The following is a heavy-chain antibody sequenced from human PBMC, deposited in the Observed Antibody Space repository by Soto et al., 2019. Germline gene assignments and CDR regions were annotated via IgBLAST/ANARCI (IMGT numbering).Heavy chain of an antibody. CDR1: EDTFSHHT. CDR2: IIPILGIA. V-gene: IGHV1-69*02. CDR3: ARVAEMGTVTKGYYSSMDV. Sequence: HVQLVQSGAEVKKPGSSVNVSCKSAEDTFSHHTISWVRQAPGQGLEWMGRIIPILGIANYALKFQGRVTITAYKSTNTAYMDLSSLRSEDTALYYCARVAEMGTVTKGYYSSMDVWGKGTTVTV. D-gene: IGHD4-17*01. J-gene: IGHJ6*03.